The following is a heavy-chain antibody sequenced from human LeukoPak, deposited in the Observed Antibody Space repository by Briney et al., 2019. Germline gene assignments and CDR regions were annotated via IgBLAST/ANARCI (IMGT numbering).Heavy chain of an antibody. CDR2: IPYDGSNK. D-gene: IGHD2-2*01. Sequence: QPGGSLRLSCAASGFTFSSYAMHWVRQAPGKGLEWVAVIPYDGSNKYYADSVKGRFTISRDNSKNTLYLQMNSLRAEDTAVYYCARDYCSSTSCPGGWFDPWGQGTLVTVSS. CDR3: ARDYCSSTSCPGGWFDP. CDR1: GFTFSSYA. J-gene: IGHJ5*02. V-gene: IGHV3-30*04.